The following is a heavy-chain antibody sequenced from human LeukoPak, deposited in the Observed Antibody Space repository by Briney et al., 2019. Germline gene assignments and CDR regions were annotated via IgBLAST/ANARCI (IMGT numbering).Heavy chain of an antibody. J-gene: IGHJ6*02. V-gene: IGHV3-53*01. Sequence: GGSLRLSCAASGFTVSSNYMSWVRQAPGKGLEWVSVIYSGGSTYYADSVKGRFTISRDNSKNTLYLQMNSLRAEDTAVYYCARERVVDFWSGYYLDSMDVWGQGTTVTVSS. CDR2: IYSGGST. D-gene: IGHD3-3*01. CDR3: ARERVVDFWSGYYLDSMDV. CDR1: GFTVSSNY.